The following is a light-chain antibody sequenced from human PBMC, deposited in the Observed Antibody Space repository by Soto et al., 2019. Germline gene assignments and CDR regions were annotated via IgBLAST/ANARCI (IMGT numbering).Light chain of an antibody. CDR2: GAS. J-gene: IGKJ1*01. V-gene: IGKV3-20*01. Sequence: EIVLTQSPGTLSLSPGERATLSCRASQSISSSYVAWYQQKPGQAPRLLVYGASSRASDVPDRFSGSGSGADFALTISSLEPEDFAVYYCQQYTDSRTFGQGTKVEIK. CDR1: QSISSSY. CDR3: QQYTDSRT.